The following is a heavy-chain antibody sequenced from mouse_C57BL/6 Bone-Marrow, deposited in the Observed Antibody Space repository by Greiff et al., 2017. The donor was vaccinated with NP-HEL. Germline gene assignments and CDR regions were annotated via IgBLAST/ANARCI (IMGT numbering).Heavy chain of an antibody. Sequence: QVHVKQSGAELVRPGSSVKLSCKASGYTFTSSWLDWVKPRPGQGLEWIGTIYPSDSETHYNQQFKDKATLTVDKSSSTAYMQLSSLTSEDSAVYYCARELDYWGQGTTLTVSS. V-gene: IGHV1-61*01. J-gene: IGHJ2*01. CDR2: IYPSDSET. CDR1: GYTFTSSW. CDR3: ARELDY.